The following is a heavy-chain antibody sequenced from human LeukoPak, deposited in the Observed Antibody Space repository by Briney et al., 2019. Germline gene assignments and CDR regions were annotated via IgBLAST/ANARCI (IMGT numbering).Heavy chain of an antibody. CDR3: ARVLAVAGTPFDY. CDR2: IYYSGST. Sequence: SETLSLTCTVSGGSISSYYWSWIRQPPGKGLEWIGYIYYSGSTHYNPSLKSRAAISVDTSKNHLSLKLSSVTAADTAVYYCARVLAVAGTPFDYWGQGTLVTVSS. D-gene: IGHD6-19*01. J-gene: IGHJ4*02. V-gene: IGHV4-59*01. CDR1: GGSISSYY.